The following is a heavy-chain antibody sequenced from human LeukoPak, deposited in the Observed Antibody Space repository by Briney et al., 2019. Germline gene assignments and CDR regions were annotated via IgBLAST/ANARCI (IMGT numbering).Heavy chain of an antibody. CDR1: GGSISSYY. CDR3: ARLPYYCDSSGYYIFDY. J-gene: IGHJ4*02. D-gene: IGHD3-22*01. Sequence: KPSETLSLTCTVSGGSISSYYWSWIRQPPGKGLEWIGYIYYSGSTNYNPSLKSRVTISVDTSKNQFSLKPSSVTAADTAVYYCARLPYYCDSSGYYIFDYWGQGTLVTVSS. CDR2: IYYSGST. V-gene: IGHV4-59*08.